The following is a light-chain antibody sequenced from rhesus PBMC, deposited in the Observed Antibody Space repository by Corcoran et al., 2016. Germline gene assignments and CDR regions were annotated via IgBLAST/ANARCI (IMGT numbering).Light chain of an antibody. J-gene: IGKJ1*01. V-gene: IGKV1-22*01. CDR3: LQYSSSLWT. CDR1: QSISSW. CDR2: KAS. Sequence: DIQMTQSPSSLSASVGDTVTITCRASQSISSWLDWYQQKPGKAPKLLIYKASSLQSGVPSRFSVSGSGTDFTLTISSLQPEDFATYYCLQYSSSLWTFGQGTKVEIK.